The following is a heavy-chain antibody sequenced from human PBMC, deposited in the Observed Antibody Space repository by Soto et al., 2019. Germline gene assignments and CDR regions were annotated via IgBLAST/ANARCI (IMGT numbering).Heavy chain of an antibody. V-gene: IGHV1-8*01. D-gene: IGHD6-13*01. CDR3: ARVGDSSSWYVSWTRYYYGMDV. J-gene: IGHJ6*02. CDR2: MNPNSGNT. Sequence: ASVKVSCKASGYTFTSYDINWVRQATGQGLEWMGWMNPNSGNTGYAQKFQGRVTMTRNTSISTAYMELSSLRSEDTAVYYCARVGDSSSWYVSWTRYYYGMDVWGQGTTV. CDR1: GYTFTSYD.